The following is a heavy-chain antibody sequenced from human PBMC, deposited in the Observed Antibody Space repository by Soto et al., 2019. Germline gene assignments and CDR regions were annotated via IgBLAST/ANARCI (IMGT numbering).Heavy chain of an antibody. V-gene: IGHV3-23*01. CDR1: GFTFSSYA. D-gene: IGHD1-26*01. CDR3: AKDRGIVGATRVAYYYYYGMDV. J-gene: IGHJ6*02. Sequence: EVQLLESGGGLVQPGGSLRLSCAASGFTFSSYAMSWVRQAPGKGLEWVSAISGSGGSTYYADSVKGRFTISRDNSKNTLYLQMNSLRAEDTAVYYCAKDRGIVGATRVAYYYYYGMDVWGQGTTVTVSS. CDR2: ISGSGGST.